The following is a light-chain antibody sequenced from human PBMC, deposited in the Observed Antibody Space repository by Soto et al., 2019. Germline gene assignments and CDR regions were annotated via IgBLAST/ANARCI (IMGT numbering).Light chain of an antibody. Sequence: EIVMTQSPATLSVSPGERATLSCRASQSVSSNLAWYQQKPGQAPRLLIYGASTRATGIPARFSGSESGTEFTLTISSLQSEDFAVYYCQQYNNWPRTCGQGTKVEIK. CDR2: GAS. CDR3: QQYNNWPRT. CDR1: QSVSSN. V-gene: IGKV3-15*01. J-gene: IGKJ1*01.